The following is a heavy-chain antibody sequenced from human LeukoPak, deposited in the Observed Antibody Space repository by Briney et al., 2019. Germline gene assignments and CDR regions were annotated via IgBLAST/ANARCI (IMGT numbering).Heavy chain of an antibody. CDR2: INQSGST. CDR3: ARGWFGYYNWFDP. D-gene: IGHD3-10*01. CDR1: GGSFSGYY. V-gene: IGHV4-34*01. J-gene: IGHJ5*02. Sequence: PSETLSLTCAVYGGSFSGYYWSWIRQPPGKGLEWIGEINQSGSTNYNPSLKSRVTISVDTSKNQFSLKLSSVTAADTAVYYCARGWFGYYNWFDPWGQGTLVTVSS.